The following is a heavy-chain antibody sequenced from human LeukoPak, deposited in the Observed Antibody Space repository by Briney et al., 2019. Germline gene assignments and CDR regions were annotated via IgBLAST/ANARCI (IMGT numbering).Heavy chain of an antibody. D-gene: IGHD2-15*01. CDR1: GGSFSGYY. V-gene: IGHV4-34*01. J-gene: IGHJ5*02. CDR2: INHSGST. Sequence: PSETLSLTCAVYGGSFSGYYWSWSRQPPGKGLEWIGEINHSGSTNYNPSLKSRVTISVDTSKNQFSLKLSSVTAADTAVYYCARDGRDCSGGSCYHNWFGPWGQGTLVTVSS. CDR3: ARDGRDCSGGSCYHNWFGP.